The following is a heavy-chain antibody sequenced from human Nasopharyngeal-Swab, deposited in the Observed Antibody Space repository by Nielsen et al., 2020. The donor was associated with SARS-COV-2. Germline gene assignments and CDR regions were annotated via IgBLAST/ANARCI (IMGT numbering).Heavy chain of an antibody. D-gene: IGHD7-27*01. CDR2: VNSDGSRT. J-gene: IGHJ4*02. V-gene: IGHV3-74*01. CDR3: ARGFDKTGD. Sequence: GESLKISCEVSGFSFSNSWMHWVRQAPGEGLVWVSRVNSDGSRTGYADSVKGRFTISTDNAKNTVHLHMNSLRAEDTAVYYCARGFDKTGDWGQGTLVTVSS. CDR1: GFSFSNSW.